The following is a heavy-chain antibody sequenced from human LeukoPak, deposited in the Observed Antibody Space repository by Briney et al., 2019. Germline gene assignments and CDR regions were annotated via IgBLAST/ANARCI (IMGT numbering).Heavy chain of an antibody. CDR3: ATTYSYGYGLDY. CDR2: ISYDGSNK. J-gene: IGHJ4*02. D-gene: IGHD5-18*01. Sequence: GGSLRLSCAASGFTFSSYGMHWVRQAPGKGLEWVAVISYDGSNKYYADSVKGRFTISRDNSKNTLYLQMNSLRAEDTAVYYCATTYSYGYGLDYWAREPWSPSPQ. CDR1: GFTFSSYG. V-gene: IGHV3-30*03.